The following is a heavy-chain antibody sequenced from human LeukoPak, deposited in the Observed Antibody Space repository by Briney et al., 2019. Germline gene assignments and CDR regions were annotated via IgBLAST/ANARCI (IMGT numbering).Heavy chain of an antibody. V-gene: IGHV4-39*01. CDR2: IYYSEST. CDR3: SRYCTHRVYLRLFDH. D-gene: IGHD2-8*01. Sequence: SETLSLTCAVSGGSISSSSYYWGWLRQPPGKGLVWYGSIYYSESTYYIPSLKSQVTIPVDTSKSQFPLKLAYETPADRAVCCFSRYCTHRVYLRLFDHWGQSTLVTVSS. J-gene: IGHJ4*02. CDR1: GGSISSSSYY.